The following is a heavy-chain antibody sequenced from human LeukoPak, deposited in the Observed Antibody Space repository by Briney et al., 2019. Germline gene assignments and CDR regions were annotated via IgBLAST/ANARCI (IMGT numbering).Heavy chain of an antibody. CDR3: TRESGPYCPFGY. D-gene: IGHD1-26*01. Sequence: PSETLSLTCGVSGGSITSTNWWSWVRPPPGQGVEWIGEISLTGRTNYNPSLIGRVIMSLDESSNQLSLTLTSVTAADTAMYYCTRESGPYCPFGYWGQGTLVVVPS. CDR1: GGSITSTNW. J-gene: IGHJ4*02. CDR2: ISLTGRT. V-gene: IGHV4-4*02.